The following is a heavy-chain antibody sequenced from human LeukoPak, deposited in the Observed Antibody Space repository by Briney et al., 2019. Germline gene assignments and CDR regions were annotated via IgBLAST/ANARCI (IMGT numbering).Heavy chain of an antibody. V-gene: IGHV4-34*01. CDR2: INHSGST. CDR3: APRVAADDAFDI. Sequence: SETLSLTCAVYGGSFTDYYWSWIRQSPGKGLEWIGEINHSGSTNYNPSLKSRVTISVDTSKNQFSLKLSSVTAADTAVYYCAPRVAADDAFDIWGQGTMVTVSS. J-gene: IGHJ3*02. CDR1: GGSFTDYY. D-gene: IGHD6-13*01.